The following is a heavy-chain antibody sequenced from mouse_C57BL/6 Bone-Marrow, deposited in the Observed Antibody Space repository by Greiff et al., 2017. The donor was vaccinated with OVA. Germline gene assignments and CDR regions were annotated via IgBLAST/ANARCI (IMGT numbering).Heavy chain of an antibody. CDR2: ISGGGGNT. J-gene: IGHJ1*03. CDR3: ARPHYYGSSNWYFDV. V-gene: IGHV5-9*01. Sequence: EVKVVESGGGLVKPGGSLKLSCAASGFTFSSYTMSWVRQTPEKRLEWVATISGGGGNTYYPDSVKGRFTISRDNAKNTLYLQMSSLRSEDTALYYCARPHYYGSSNWYFDVWGTGTTVTVSS. D-gene: IGHD1-1*01. CDR1: GFTFSSYT.